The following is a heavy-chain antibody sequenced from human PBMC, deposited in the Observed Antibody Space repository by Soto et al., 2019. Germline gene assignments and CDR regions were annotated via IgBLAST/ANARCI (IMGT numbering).Heavy chain of an antibody. CDR1: GFTFSSYA. J-gene: IGHJ6*02. CDR2: ISYDGSNK. CDR3: ARSDCSSTSCYLYYYYGMDV. D-gene: IGHD2-2*01. V-gene: IGHV3-30-3*01. Sequence: GGSLRLSCAASGFTFSSYAMHWVRQAPGKGLEWVAVISYDGSNKYYADSVKGRFTISRDNSKNTLYLQMNSLRAEDTAVYYCARSDCSSTSCYLYYYYGMDVWGQGTTVTVSS.